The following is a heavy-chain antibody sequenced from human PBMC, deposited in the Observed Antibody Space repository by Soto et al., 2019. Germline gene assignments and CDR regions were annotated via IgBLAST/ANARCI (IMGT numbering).Heavy chain of an antibody. Sequence: ASVKVSCKASGYTFTGYYMHWVRQAPGQRLEWMGWINPNSGGTNYAQKYQGWVTMTRDTSISTAYMELSRLRSDDTAVYYCARGTPVELWFGELLYPHLDYWGQGTLVTVS. V-gene: IGHV1-2*04. CDR3: ARGTPVELWFGELLYPHLDY. CDR2: INPNSGGT. CDR1: GYTFTGYY. D-gene: IGHD3-10*01. J-gene: IGHJ4*02.